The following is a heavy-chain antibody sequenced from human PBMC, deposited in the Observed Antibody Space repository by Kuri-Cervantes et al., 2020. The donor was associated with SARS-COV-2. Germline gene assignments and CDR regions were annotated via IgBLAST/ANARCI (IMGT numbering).Heavy chain of an antibody. D-gene: IGHD3-10*01. CDR1: GFTFDDYA. CDR2: ISGSGGST. J-gene: IGHJ4*02. V-gene: IGHV3-23*01. Sequence: GESLKISCAASGFTFDDYAMHWVRQAPGKGLEWVSAISGSGGSTYYADSVKGRFTISRDNSKNTLYLQMNSLKTEDTAVYYCTRLNTMVRENYWGQGTLVTVSS. CDR3: TRLNTMVRENY.